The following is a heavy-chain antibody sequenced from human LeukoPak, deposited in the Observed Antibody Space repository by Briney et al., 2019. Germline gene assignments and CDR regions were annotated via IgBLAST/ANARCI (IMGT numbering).Heavy chain of an antibody. D-gene: IGHD3-22*01. CDR1: GFTFSSYW. CDR2: IKQDGSEK. V-gene: IGHV3-7*01. CDR3: ARDGKYYDWEFDY. Sequence: GGSLRLSCAASGFTFSSYWMSWVRQAPGKGLEWVANIKQDGSEKYYVDSVKGRFTISRDNAKNSLYLQMNSLRAEDTAVYYCARDGKYYDWEFDYWGQGTLVTVSS. J-gene: IGHJ4*02.